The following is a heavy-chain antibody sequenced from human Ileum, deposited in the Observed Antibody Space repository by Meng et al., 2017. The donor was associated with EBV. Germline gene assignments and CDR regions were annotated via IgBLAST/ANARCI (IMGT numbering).Heavy chain of an antibody. CDR3: AREEGGRFDS. CDR1: GYKFDDYT. J-gene: IGHJ4*02. V-gene: IGHV1-3*01. D-gene: IGHD2-15*01. CDR2: INPGIGST. Sequence: QVQVVPTGADMKKPGASVEISCKASGYKFDDYTIQWLRQAPGQRLEWLGWINPGIGSTYDSKTIRGRLTITMDTSASTVYMRLTSLTSEDTAVYYCAREEGGRFDSWGQGTLVTVSS.